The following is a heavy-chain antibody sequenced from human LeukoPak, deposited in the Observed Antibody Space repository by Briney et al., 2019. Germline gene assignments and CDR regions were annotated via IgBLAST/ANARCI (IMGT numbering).Heavy chain of an antibody. CDR2: INHSGST. CDR3: ARGHYYDSKGEFDY. J-gene: IGHJ4*02. V-gene: IGHV4-34*01. D-gene: IGHD3-22*01. CDR1: GFTFNIYA. Sequence: PGGSLRLSCAASGFTFNIYAMSWVRQAPGKGLEWIGEINHSGSTNYNPSLKSRVTISVDTSKNQFSLKLSSVTAADTAVYYCARGHYYDSKGEFDYWGQGTLVTVSS.